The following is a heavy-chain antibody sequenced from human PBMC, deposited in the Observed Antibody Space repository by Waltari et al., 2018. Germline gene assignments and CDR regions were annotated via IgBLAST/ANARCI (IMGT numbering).Heavy chain of an antibody. J-gene: IGHJ4*02. V-gene: IGHV4-4*02. CDR3: ARNGYYCIDF. CDR2: IHHTGNT. CDR1: GGYISSHDW. D-gene: IGHD3-22*01. Sequence: QVQLQESGPGLMEPSATLSLPCAVSGGYISSHDWWSWVRQPPGKGLEWIAEIHHTGNTNYNPSLKSRVTISVDTSKNQFSLKLTSLTAADTAIYYCARNGYYCIDFWGQGTLVTVSS.